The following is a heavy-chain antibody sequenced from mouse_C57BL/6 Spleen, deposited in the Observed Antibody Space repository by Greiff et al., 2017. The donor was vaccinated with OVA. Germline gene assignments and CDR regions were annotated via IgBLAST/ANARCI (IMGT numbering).Heavy chain of an antibody. CDR1: GYTFTEYT. D-gene: IGHD3-3*01. CDR2: FYPGSGSI. Sequence: QVQLKQSGAELVKPGASVKLSCKASGYTFTEYTIHWVKQRSGQGLEWIGWFYPGSGSIKYNEKFKDKAPLTADNSSSTVDMERSRLTSEDSAVYFCARHEEVGQGWYFDVWGTGTTVTVSS. J-gene: IGHJ1*03. CDR3: ARHEEVGQGWYFDV. V-gene: IGHV1-62-2*01.